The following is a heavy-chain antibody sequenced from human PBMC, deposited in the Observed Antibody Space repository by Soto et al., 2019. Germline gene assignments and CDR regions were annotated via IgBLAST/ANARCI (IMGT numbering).Heavy chain of an antibody. CDR1: GFTFSSYG. J-gene: IGHJ3*02. D-gene: IGHD5-12*01. Sequence: QVQLVESGGGVVQPGRSLRLSCAASGFTFSSYGMHWVRQAPGKGLEWVAVIWYDGSNKYYADSVKGRFTISRDNSKNTLYLQMNSLRAEDTAVYYCAREGLVEMATTIVRGFRLAFDIWGQGTMVTVSS. V-gene: IGHV3-33*01. CDR2: IWYDGSNK. CDR3: AREGLVEMATTIVRGFRLAFDI.